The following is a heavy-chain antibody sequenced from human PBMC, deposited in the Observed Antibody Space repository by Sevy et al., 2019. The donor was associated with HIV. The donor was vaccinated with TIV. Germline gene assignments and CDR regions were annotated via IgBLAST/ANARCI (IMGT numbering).Heavy chain of an antibody. V-gene: IGHV3-23*01. D-gene: IGHD3-22*01. CDR1: GFTFSSYA. Sequence: GGSLRLSCAASGFTFSSYAMSWVRQAPGKGLEWASGISGSGANTSYTDSVKGRFTISRDNSKNTLYLQVNSLSAEDTAVHYCVRGGYYYGRSDFYPVDYWGQGTLVTVSS. J-gene: IGHJ4*02. CDR2: ISGSGANT. CDR3: VRGGYYYGRSDFYPVDY.